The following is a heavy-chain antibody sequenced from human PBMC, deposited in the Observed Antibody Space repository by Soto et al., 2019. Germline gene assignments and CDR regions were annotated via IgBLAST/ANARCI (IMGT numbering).Heavy chain of an antibody. Sequence: EVQLLESGGGLVQPGGSLRLSCELSGFTFSTYDMSYAMSWVRQAPGKGLEWVSTLSDSTYYADSVKGLFTISTDNSKSTLFPQMKSLRAEDTAVYYCAGSLGSGSHNFGYWGQGTLVTVSS. CDR2: LSDST. D-gene: IGHD3-10*01. V-gene: IGHV3-23*01. CDR3: AGSLGSGSHNFGY. J-gene: IGHJ4*02. CDR1: GFTFSTYDMSYA.